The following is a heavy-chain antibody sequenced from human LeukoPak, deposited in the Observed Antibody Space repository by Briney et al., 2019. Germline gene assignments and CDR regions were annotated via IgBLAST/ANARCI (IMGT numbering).Heavy chain of an antibody. CDR2: IYTSGST. V-gene: IGHV4-61*02. J-gene: IGHJ4*02. D-gene: IGHD3-10*01. CDR1: GGSISSGSYY. Sequence: SETLSLTCTVSGGSISSGSYYWSWIRQPAGKGLEWIGRIYTSGSTNYNPSLKSRVTISVDTSKNQFSLKLSSVTAADTAVYYCAREEYGSGSYYQGPFDYWGQGTLVTVSS. CDR3: AREEYGSGSYYQGPFDY.